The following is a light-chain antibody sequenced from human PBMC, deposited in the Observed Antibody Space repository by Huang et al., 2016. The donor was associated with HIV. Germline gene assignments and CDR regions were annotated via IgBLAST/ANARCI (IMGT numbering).Light chain of an antibody. J-gene: IGKJ2*01. CDR2: GAS. CDR1: QSVSSN. CDR3: QQYNNWPPYT. Sequence: EIVMTQSPATLSVSPGERATLSCRASQSVSSNLAWYQQKPGQAPRHLIYGASTRATGIPARVSGSGSGTEFTLTISSLQSEDFAVYYCQQYNNWPPYTFGQGTKLEIK. V-gene: IGKV3-15*01.